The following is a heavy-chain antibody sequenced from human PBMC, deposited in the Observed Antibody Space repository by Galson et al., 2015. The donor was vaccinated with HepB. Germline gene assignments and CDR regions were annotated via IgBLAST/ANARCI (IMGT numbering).Heavy chain of an antibody. V-gene: IGHV1-18*01. Sequence: QSGAEVKKPGESLRISCKASGYTFTSYGISWVRQAPGQGLEWMGWISAYNGNTNYAQKLQGRVTMTTDTSTSTAYMELRSLRSDDTAVYYCARVGYYDSSGYYYAEAFDIWGQGTMVTVSS. CDR2: ISAYNGNT. CDR1: GYTFTSYG. J-gene: IGHJ3*02. D-gene: IGHD3-22*01. CDR3: ARVGYYDSSGYYYAEAFDI.